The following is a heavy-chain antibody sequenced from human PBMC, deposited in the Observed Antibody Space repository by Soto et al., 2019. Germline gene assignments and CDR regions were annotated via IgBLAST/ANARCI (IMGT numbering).Heavy chain of an antibody. V-gene: IGHV1-69*12. CDR2: IIPIFGTA. J-gene: IGHJ2*01. CDR1: GGTFSSYA. CDR3: ARDDEMVPPFRYFDL. Sequence: QVQLVQSGAEVKKPGSSVKVSCKASGGTFSSYAISWVRQAPGEGLEWMGGIIPIFGTANYAQKFQGRVTITADVSTSTAYMELSSLRSEDTAVYYCARDDEMVPPFRYFDLWGRGTLVTVSS. D-gene: IGHD3-10*01.